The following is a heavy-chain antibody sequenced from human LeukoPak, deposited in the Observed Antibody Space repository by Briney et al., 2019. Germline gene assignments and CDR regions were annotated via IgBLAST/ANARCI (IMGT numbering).Heavy chain of an antibody. CDR2: INPSGGST. CDR3: ASSIEYYYDSDAFDI. CDR1: GYTFTSYY. Sequence: ASVKVSCKASGYTFTSYYMHWVRQAPGQGLEWMGIINPSGGSTSYAQKFQGRVTMTRDTSTSTAYMELSSLRSEDTAVYYCASSIEYYYDSDAFDIWGQGTMVTVSS. V-gene: IGHV1-46*01. D-gene: IGHD3-22*01. J-gene: IGHJ3*02.